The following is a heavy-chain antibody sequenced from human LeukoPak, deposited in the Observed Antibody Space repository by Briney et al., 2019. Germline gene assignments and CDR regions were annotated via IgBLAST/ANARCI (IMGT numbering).Heavy chain of an antibody. CDR2: IKSKTDGGTT. V-gene: IGHV3-15*01. D-gene: IGHD3-22*01. Sequence: GGSLRLSCAASGFTFSNAWMSWVRQAPGKGLEGVGHIKSKTDGGTTDYDAPVKGRFTISRDDSRNTLFLQMNSLKTEDTAVYYCTTSWFRYYYDSSGYYYFAFDIWGQGTMVTVSS. CDR1: GFTFSNAW. CDR3: TTSWFRYYYDSSGYYYFAFDI. J-gene: IGHJ3*02.